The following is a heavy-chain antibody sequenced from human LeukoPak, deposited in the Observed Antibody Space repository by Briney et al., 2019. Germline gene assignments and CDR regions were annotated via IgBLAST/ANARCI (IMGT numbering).Heavy chain of an antibody. V-gene: IGHV3-30*18. D-gene: IGHD3-9*01. J-gene: IGHJ4*02. CDR2: ISYDGSNK. CDR1: GFTFSSYG. CDR3: AKDSRRSTYYDILTGYYPSGFDY. Sequence: LGRSLRLSCAASGFTFSSYGMHWVRQAPGKGLEWVAVISYDGSNKYYADSVKGRFTISRDNSKNTLYLQMNSLRAEDTAVYYCAKDSRRSTYYDILTGYYPSGFDYWGQGTLVTVSS.